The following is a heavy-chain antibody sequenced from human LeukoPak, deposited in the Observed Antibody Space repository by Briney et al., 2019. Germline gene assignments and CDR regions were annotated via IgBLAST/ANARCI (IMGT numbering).Heavy chain of an antibody. V-gene: IGHV1-46*01. CDR2: INPSGGST. CDR1: GYTFTSYY. D-gene: IGHD4-17*01. Sequence: ASVKVSCKASGYTFTSYYMHWVRQAPGQGLEWMGIINPSGGSTSYAQKFQGRVTITADKSTSTAYMELSSLRSEDTAVYYCASTQTTVTTYYYYGMDVWGQGTTVTVSS. CDR3: ASTQTTVTTYYYYGMDV. J-gene: IGHJ6*02.